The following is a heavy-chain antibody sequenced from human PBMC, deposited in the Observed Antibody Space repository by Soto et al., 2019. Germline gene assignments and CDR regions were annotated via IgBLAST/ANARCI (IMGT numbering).Heavy chain of an antibody. D-gene: IGHD1-1*01. Sequence: QVQLVQSGAEVKKPGASVKVSCKASGYTFTNYYVYWVRQAPGQGLEWMGRIHPRGGGTIFAQKFRSRLTMTRDTSTSTVYMELSSLSSEDTAVYYCARDNNRWSFDYWGQGTLVPVSS. CDR2: IHPRGGGT. CDR1: GYTFTNYY. J-gene: IGHJ4*02. CDR3: ARDNNRWSFDY. V-gene: IGHV1-46*01.